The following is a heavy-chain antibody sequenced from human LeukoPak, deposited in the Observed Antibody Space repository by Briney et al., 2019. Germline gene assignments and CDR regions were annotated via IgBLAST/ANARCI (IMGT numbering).Heavy chain of an antibody. CDR2: ISAYNGNT. Sequence: ASVKVSCKASGYTFTSYGISWVRQAPGQGLEWMGWISAYNGNTNYAQEFQGRVTMTRNTSISTAYMELSSLRSEDTAVYYCARNDWFDPWGQGTLVTVSS. CDR3: ARNDWFDP. CDR1: GYTFTSYG. V-gene: IGHV1-18*01. J-gene: IGHJ5*02.